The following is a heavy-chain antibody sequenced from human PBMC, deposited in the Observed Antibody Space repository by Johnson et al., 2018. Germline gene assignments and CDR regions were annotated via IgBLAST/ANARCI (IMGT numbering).Heavy chain of an antibody. D-gene: IGHD4-17*01. V-gene: IGHV3-33*01. J-gene: IGHJ1*01. CDR3: ARSQSAYYGDYVGAEYFQH. CDR2: IWYDGSNK. Sequence: VHLAPGKGLAWVSLIWYDGSNKYYADSVKGRFTISRDNSKNSLYLQMNSLRAEDTAVYYCARSQSAYYGDYVGAEYFQHWGQGTLVTVSS.